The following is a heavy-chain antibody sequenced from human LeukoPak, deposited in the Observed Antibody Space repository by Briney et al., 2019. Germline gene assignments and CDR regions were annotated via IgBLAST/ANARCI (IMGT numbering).Heavy chain of an antibody. CDR2: INHSGST. Sequence: SETLSLTCAVYGGSFSGYYWSWIRQPPGKGLEWIGEINHSGSTNYNPSLKSRVTISVDTSKNQFSLKLGSVTAADTAVYYCARGRDSSSVPGRGWFDPWGQGTLVTVSS. V-gene: IGHV4-34*01. D-gene: IGHD6-13*01. CDR3: ARGRDSSSVPGRGWFDP. CDR1: GGSFSGYY. J-gene: IGHJ5*02.